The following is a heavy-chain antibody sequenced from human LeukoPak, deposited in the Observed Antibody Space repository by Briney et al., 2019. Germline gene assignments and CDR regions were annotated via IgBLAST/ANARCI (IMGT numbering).Heavy chain of an antibody. CDR3: AKDWYETSGYYGYFDY. J-gene: IGHJ4*02. CDR1: GFTFSSYG. D-gene: IGHD3-22*01. V-gene: IGHV3-23*01. Sequence: PGGSLRLSCAASGFTFSSYGMSWVRQAPGKGLEWVSVISGSGGRTYHADSVKGRFTISRDNSKNTLYLQMNSLRAEDTAVYYCAKDWYETSGYYGYFDYWGQGTLVTVSS. CDR2: ISGSGGRT.